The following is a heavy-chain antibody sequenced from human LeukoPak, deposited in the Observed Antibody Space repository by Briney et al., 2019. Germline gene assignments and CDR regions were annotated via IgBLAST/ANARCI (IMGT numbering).Heavy chain of an antibody. J-gene: IGHJ4*02. CDR3: AILRSRMVTSTFDV. D-gene: IGHD2-21*02. Sequence: GGSLRLSCAASGFTFSDHYMDWVRQAPGKGLEWVGRIKNKAGGYTTEYAASVKGRFTISRDDSKNSLYLEVNSLKTEDTAVYHCAILRSRMVTSTFDVWGQGTLVTVSS. V-gene: IGHV3-72*01. CDR1: GFTFSDHY. CDR2: IKNKAGGYTT.